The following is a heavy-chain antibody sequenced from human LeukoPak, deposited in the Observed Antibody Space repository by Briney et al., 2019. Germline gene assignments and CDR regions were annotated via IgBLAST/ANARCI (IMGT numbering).Heavy chain of an antibody. J-gene: IGHJ5*02. CDR1: GYSISSGYY. CDR2: IYHSGST. Sequence: PSETLSLTCTVSGYSISSGYYWGWIRQPPGKGLEWIGSIYHSGSTYYNPSLKSRVTISVDTSKNQFSLKLSSVTAADTAVYYCARRTGMTLAGWLRVVDLWGQGTLVTVSS. V-gene: IGHV4-38-2*02. D-gene: IGHD3-22*01. CDR3: ARRTGMTLAGWLRVVDL.